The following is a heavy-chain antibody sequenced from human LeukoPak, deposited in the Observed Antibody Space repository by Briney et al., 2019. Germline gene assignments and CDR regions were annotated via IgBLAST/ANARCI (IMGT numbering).Heavy chain of an antibody. J-gene: IGHJ4*02. CDR3: ASGSGEEGY. Sequence: SETLSLTCTVSGGSISTSTYSWGWIRQPPEKGLEWIGSIYYSGSTYSNPSLKSRVSISVDTSKNQFSLKLSSVTAADTAVYYCASGSGEEGYWGQGTLVTVSS. V-gene: IGHV4-39*07. D-gene: IGHD2-15*01. CDR2: IYYSGST. CDR1: GGSISTSTYS.